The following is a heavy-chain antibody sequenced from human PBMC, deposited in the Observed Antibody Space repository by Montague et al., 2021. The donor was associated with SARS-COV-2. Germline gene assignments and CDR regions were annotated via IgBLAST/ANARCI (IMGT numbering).Heavy chain of an antibody. CDR2: IYYSGST. J-gene: IGHJ4*02. CDR3: ARVRQWLVPFDY. CDR1: GDSISHSSYY. V-gene: IGHV4-39*07. D-gene: IGHD6-19*01. Sequence: SETLSLTCTVSGDSISHSSYYWGWIRQPPGKGLEWIGSIYYSGSTYSNPSLKSRVTISVDTSKNQSSLKLNSVTAADTAVYYCARVRQWLVPFDYWGQGTLVTVSS.